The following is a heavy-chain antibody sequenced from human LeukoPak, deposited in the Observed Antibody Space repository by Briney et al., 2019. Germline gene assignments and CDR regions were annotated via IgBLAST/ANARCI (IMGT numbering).Heavy chain of an antibody. CDR3: AKAPYRGQLAQFDY. CDR1: GYTFSSYG. Sequence: GASVKVSCKASGYTFSSYGISWVRQAPEQGLEWMGWISAYNGNTNYAQKLQGGVTMTTDTSTSTAYMELRSLRSDDTAVYYCAKAPYRGQLAQFDYWGQGTLVTVSS. CDR2: ISAYNGNT. D-gene: IGHD6-6*01. J-gene: IGHJ4*02. V-gene: IGHV1-18*01.